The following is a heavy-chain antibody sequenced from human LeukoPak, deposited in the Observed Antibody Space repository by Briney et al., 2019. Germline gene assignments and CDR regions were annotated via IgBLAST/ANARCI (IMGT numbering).Heavy chain of an antibody. CDR1: GYTFTTYG. J-gene: IGHJ4*02. CDR3: ARGGPSGAVTCH. D-gene: IGHD2-21*02. CDR2: SSAYHGNT. V-gene: IGHV1-18*01. Sequence: ASVRVSCTASGYTFTTYGISCGGQAPGQRVEGMGWSSAYHGNTTYAQKLQGRVTMTTDTSTSTAYMELRSLRSDDTAVYYCARGGPSGAVTCHWGQGTLVTVSS.